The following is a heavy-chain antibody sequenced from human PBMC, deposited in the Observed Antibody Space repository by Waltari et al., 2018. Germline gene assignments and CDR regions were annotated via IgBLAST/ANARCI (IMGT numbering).Heavy chain of an antibody. J-gene: IGHJ4*02. Sequence: QVQVVDSGGGVVQPGGSLRLSCAASGFTFRLHDMQWVRQAPGKGLEWVAFIRNDGGNAYYADSAKGRFTISRDNSKNMVYLQMNSLRPEDTAMYFCIKGGTSFDWWGQGTLVTVSS. CDR1: GFTFRLHD. CDR3: IKGGTSFDW. D-gene: IGHD1-26*01. V-gene: IGHV3-30*02. CDR2: IRNDGGNA.